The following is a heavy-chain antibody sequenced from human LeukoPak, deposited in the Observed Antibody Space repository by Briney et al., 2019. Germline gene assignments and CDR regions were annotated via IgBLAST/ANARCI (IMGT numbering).Heavy chain of an antibody. J-gene: IGHJ4*02. V-gene: IGHV3-23*01. CDR2: ISGSGGST. D-gene: IGHD3-22*01. CDR1: GFTFSSYA. Sequence: TGGSLRLSCAASGFTFSSYAMSWVRQAPGKGLEWVSAISGSGGSTYYADSVKGRFTISRDNSKNTLYLQMNSLRAEDTAVYYCARRGVTMIVVVNYFDYWGQGTLVTVSS. CDR3: ARRGVTMIVVVNYFDY.